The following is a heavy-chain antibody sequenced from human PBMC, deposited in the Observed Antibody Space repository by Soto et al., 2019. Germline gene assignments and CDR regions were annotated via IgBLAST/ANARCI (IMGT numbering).Heavy chain of an antibody. CDR1: GYNFTTYG. D-gene: IGHD6-19*01. V-gene: IGHV1-18*01. CDR3: VRYQPYSTGYYYFDH. Sequence: QVQLVQSGAEVKKPGASVKVSCKTSGYNFTTYGVSWVRQAPGQGLEWMGWISGHNGHTNYAQTFQGRVTMTTDTSTTRAYMELRSLRSDDTAGYYCVRYQPYSTGYYYFDHWGQGTLAIVTS. J-gene: IGHJ4*02. CDR2: ISGHNGHT.